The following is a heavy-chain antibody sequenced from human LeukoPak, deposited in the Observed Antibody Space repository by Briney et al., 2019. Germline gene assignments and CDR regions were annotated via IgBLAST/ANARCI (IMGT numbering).Heavy chain of an antibody. J-gene: IGHJ4*02. CDR1: GFTFRSYE. CDR3: ARANYYDISGYDY. Sequence: GGSLRLSCAASGFTFRSYEMNWVRQAPGKGLEWVSYITSSGSTIYYADSVKGRFTISRDNAKNSLYLQMNSLRAEGTAVYYCARANYYDISGYDYWGQGTLVTVSS. D-gene: IGHD3-22*01. CDR2: ITSSGSTI. V-gene: IGHV3-48*03.